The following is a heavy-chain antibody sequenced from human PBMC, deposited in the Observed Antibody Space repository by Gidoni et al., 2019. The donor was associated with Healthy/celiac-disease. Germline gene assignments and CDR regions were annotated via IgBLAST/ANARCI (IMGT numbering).Heavy chain of an antibody. CDR2: IKQDGSEK. D-gene: IGHD3-22*01. CDR3: ASSRYYYDPYYFDY. J-gene: IGHJ4*02. Sequence: EVQLVESGGGLVQPGGSLRLSCAASGFTFSSHWISWVRQAPGKGLEWVANIKQDGSEKYYVDSVKGRFTISRDNAKNSLYLQMNSLRAEDTAVYYCASSRYYYDPYYFDYWGQGTLVTVSS. CDR1: GFTFSSHW. V-gene: IGHV3-7*03.